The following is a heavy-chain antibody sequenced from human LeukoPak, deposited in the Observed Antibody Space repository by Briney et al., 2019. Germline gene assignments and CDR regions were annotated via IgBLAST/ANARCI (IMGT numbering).Heavy chain of an antibody. V-gene: IGHV3-7*04. CDR3: ARSLGYCSGGSRYPFDC. CDR1: GFSFSSFW. D-gene: IGHD2-15*01. J-gene: IGHJ4*02. CDR2: IKQDGCEI. Sequence: GGSETLSCAASGFSFSSFWMTWVRQTPGRGPEWVANIKQDGCEIYYVDSLKGRFIISRDNAKSSLYLQMNSLRAEDTAVYYCARSLGYCSGGSRYPFDCWGEGTRDRLSS.